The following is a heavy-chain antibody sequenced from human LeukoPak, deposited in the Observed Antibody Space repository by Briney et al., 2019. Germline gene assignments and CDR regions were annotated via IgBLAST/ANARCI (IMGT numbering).Heavy chain of an antibody. J-gene: IGHJ4*02. CDR2: IYTSGST. V-gene: IGHV4-4*07. D-gene: IGHD1-26*01. CDR1: GGSISSYY. Sequence: PSETLSLTCTVSGGSISSYYWSWMRQPAGKGLEWIGRIYTSGSTNYNPSLKSRVTMSVDTSKSQFSLKLSSVSAADTAVHYCARDSGSYYVVDYWGQGTLVTVSS. CDR3: ARDSGSYYVVDY.